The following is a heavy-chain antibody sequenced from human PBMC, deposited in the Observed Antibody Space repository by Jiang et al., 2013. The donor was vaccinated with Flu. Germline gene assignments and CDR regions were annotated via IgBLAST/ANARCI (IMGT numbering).Heavy chain of an antibody. Sequence: EWLAHVVSDDEKSYSPSVGTRVSISKDTSKSQVVLTMTNMVPMDTATYFCARNIDYYGSGAYDYWGQGILVTVSS. CDR2: VVSDDEK. J-gene: IGHJ4*02. D-gene: IGHD3-10*01. V-gene: IGHV2-26*01. CDR3: ARNIDYYGSGAYDY.